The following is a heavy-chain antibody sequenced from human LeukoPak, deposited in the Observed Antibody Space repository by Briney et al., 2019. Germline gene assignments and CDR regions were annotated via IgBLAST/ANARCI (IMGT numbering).Heavy chain of an antibody. Sequence: SVKVSCKASGGTFSSYAISWVRQAPGQGPEWMGGIIPIFGTANYAQKFQGRVTMTTDTSTSTAYMELRSLRSDDTAVYYCATARITIFGVVIDYWGQGTLVTVSS. CDR1: GGTFSSYA. J-gene: IGHJ4*02. CDR3: ATARITIFGVVIDY. D-gene: IGHD3-3*01. V-gene: IGHV1-69*05. CDR2: IIPIFGTA.